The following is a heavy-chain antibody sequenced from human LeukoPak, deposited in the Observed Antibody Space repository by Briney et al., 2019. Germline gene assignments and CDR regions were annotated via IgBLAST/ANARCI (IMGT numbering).Heavy chain of an antibody. V-gene: IGHV3-21*01. J-gene: IGHJ4*02. CDR1: GFTFSSYD. CDR3: ARDPIIAVAGTRYFDY. D-gene: IGHD6-19*01. Sequence: GGSLRLSCEASGFTFSSYDMHWVRQAPGKGLEWVSSISSSSSYIYYADSVKGRFTISRDNAKNSLYLQMNSLRAEDTAVYYCARDPIIAVAGTRYFDYWGQGTLVTVSS. CDR2: ISSSSSYI.